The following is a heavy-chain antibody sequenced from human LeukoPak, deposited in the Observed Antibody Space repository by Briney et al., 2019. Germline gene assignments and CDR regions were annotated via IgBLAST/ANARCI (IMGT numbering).Heavy chain of an antibody. D-gene: IGHD3-22*01. J-gene: IGHJ6*03. CDR3: ARDSYYDSSGYYYYYYYYMDV. V-gene: IGHV1-18*01. Sequence: GASVKVSCKASGYTFTSYGISWVRQAPGQGLEWMGWISAYNGNTNYAQKLQGRVTMTTDTPTSTAYMELRSLRSDDTAVYYCARDSYYDSSGYYYYYYYYMDVWGKGTTVTVSS. CDR2: ISAYNGNT. CDR1: GYTFTSYG.